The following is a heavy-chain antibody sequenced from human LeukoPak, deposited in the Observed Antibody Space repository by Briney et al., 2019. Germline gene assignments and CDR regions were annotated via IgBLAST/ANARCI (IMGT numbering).Heavy chain of an antibody. Sequence: GGSLRLSCAASGFTVSSNYMSWVRQAPGKGLEWVSVIYSGGSTYYADSVKGRFTISRDNSKNTLYLQMNSLRGEDTAVYYCASPRTTVTLGYWGQGTLVTVSS. CDR3: ASPRTTVTLGY. CDR1: GFTVSSNY. D-gene: IGHD4-17*01. J-gene: IGHJ4*02. V-gene: IGHV3-53*01. CDR2: IYSGGST.